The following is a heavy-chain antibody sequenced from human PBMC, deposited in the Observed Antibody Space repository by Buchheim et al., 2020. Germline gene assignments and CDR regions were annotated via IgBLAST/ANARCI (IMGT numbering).Heavy chain of an antibody. J-gene: IGHJ6*02. D-gene: IGHD3-9*01. CDR1: GFTFSSYG. Sequence: QVQLVESGGGVVQPGRSLRLSCAASGFTFSSYGMHWVRQAPGKGLEWVAVISYDGSNKYYADSVKGRFTISRDNAKNTLYLQMNSLRAEDTAVYYCARNYDILISEYYYYGMDVWGQGTT. CDR2: ISYDGSNK. V-gene: IGHV3-30*03. CDR3: ARNYDILISEYYYYGMDV.